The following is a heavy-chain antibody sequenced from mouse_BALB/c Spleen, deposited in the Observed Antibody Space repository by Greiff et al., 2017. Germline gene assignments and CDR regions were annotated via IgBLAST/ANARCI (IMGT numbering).Heavy chain of an antibody. V-gene: IGHV1S135*01. CDR3: ASLPSYAMDY. J-gene: IGHJ4*01. CDR2: IDPFNGGT. D-gene: IGHD2-10*01. Sequence: VQLQQSGPELMKPGASVKISCKASGYSFTSYYMHWVKQSHGKSLEWIGYIDPFNGGTSYNQKFKGKATLTVDKSSSTAYMHLSSLTSEDSAVYYCASLPSYAMDYWGQGTSVTVSS. CDR1: GYSFTSYY.